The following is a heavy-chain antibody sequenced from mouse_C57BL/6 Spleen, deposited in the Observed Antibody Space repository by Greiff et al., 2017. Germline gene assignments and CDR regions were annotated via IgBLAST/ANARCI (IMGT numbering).Heavy chain of an antibody. J-gene: IGHJ1*03. V-gene: IGHV5-16*01. D-gene: IGHD1-1*01. Sequence: EVQLVESEGGLVQPGSSMKLSCTASGFTFSDYYMAWVRQVPEKGLEWVANITYYGSSTYYLDALKSRFIISGDNAKNILYLQMSSLKSEDTATYYCARDDRYSSFPYWYFDVWGTGTTVTVSS. CDR1: GFTFSDYY. CDR2: ITYYGSST. CDR3: ARDDRYSSFPYWYFDV.